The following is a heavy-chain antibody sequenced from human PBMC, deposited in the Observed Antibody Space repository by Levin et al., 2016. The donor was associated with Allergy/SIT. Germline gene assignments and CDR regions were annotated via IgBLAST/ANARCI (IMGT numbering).Heavy chain of an antibody. V-gene: IGHV3-53*01. D-gene: IGHD6-19*01. Sequence: GESLKISCAASGFTVSSNYMSWVRQAPGKGLEWVSVIYSGGSTYYADSVKGRFTISRDNSKNTLYLQMNSLRAEDTAVYYCARLVAGTLPQWGQGTMVTVSS. CDR2: IYSGGST. CDR1: GFTVSSNY. J-gene: IGHJ3*01. CDR3: ARLVAGTLPQ.